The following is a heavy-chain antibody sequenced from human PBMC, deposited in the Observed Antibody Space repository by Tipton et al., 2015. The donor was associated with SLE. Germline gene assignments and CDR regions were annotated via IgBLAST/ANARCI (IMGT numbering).Heavy chain of an antibody. J-gene: IGHJ4*02. CDR2: INSNGIHT. CDR1: GFTFSNYW. D-gene: IGHD5-18*01. Sequence: SLRLSCAASGFTFSNYWMHWVRQGPGKGLVWVSRINSNGIHTDYRDSVKGRFTISRDNAKSTLYLQMNSLRAEDTAAYYCARETGYSYATLNFDSWGQGTLVTVSA. V-gene: IGHV3-74*01. CDR3: ARETGYSYATLNFDS.